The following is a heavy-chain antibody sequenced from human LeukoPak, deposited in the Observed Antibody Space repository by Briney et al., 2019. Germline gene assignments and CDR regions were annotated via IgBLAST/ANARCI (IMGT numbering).Heavy chain of an antibody. V-gene: IGHV4-59*01. J-gene: IGHJ4*02. D-gene: IGHD2-21*02. CDR1: GGSISSNY. Sequence: PAKTLSLTCTVSGGSISSNYWSWIRQPPGKGLEWIGYIYYSGSTNYNPSLKSRVTISVDTSKNQFSLKLSSVTAADTAVYYCARGERYCGGDCSVFDYWGQGTLVTVSS. CDR3: ARGERYCGGDCSVFDY. CDR2: IYYSGST.